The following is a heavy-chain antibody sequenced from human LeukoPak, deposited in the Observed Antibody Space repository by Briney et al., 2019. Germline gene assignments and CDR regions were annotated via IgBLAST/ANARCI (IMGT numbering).Heavy chain of an antibody. CDR3: ARDMYDNGWSSFDY. CDR2: ISFDGTNK. V-gene: IGHV3-30-3*01. CDR1: GFTFTNYA. D-gene: IGHD3-10*01. J-gene: IGHJ4*02. Sequence: GGSLRLSCAASGFTFTNYAMHWVRQAPGKGLEWVAVISFDGTNKYYANSVQGRFTVSRDNSKNTLYLQMNSLRAEDTALYYCARDMYDNGWSSFDYWGQGTLFTVSS.